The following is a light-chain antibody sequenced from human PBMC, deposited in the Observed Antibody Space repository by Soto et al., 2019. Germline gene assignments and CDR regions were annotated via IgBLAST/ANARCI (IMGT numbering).Light chain of an antibody. CDR2: EVS. Sequence: QSVLTQPASVSGSPGQSITISCTGTSSDVGGYNYVSWYQQHPGKAPKLMIYEVSNRPSGVSNRFSGSKSGNTASLTISGLQAEDEADCYCSSYTSSSTLSYVFGTGTKATVL. J-gene: IGLJ1*01. V-gene: IGLV2-14*01. CDR3: SSYTSSSTLSYV. CDR1: SSDVGGYNY.